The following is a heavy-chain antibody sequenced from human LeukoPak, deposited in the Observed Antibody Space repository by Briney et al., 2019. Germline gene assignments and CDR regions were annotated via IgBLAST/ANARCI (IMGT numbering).Heavy chain of an antibody. Sequence: SQTLSLTCTVSGGSISSGDYYWSWIRQHPGKGLEWIGYIYYSGATYYNPSLRSRITMSVDTSKNQFSLKLRSVTAADTAVYYCARDYRSGYNYYGMDVWGQGTTVTVSS. CDR1: GGSISSGDYY. CDR3: ARDYRSGYNYYGMDV. V-gene: IGHV4-31*03. CDR2: IYYSGAT. D-gene: IGHD3-3*01. J-gene: IGHJ6*02.